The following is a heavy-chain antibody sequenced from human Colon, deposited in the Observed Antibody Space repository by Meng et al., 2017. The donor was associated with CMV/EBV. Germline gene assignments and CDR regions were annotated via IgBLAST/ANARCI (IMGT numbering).Heavy chain of an antibody. CDR1: GITFSDSY. J-gene: IGHJ4*02. D-gene: IGHD2/OR15-2a*01. CDR3: ARGKFSSAY. CDR2: ISSSGKTI. Sequence: GESLKISCVSSGITFSDSYMTWIRQAPGKGLECISFISSSGKTIYYPESVKGRFTISRDNTKNSLYLKMDSLRVEDTAVYYCARGKFSSAYWGQGTLVTVSS. V-gene: IGHV3-11*04.